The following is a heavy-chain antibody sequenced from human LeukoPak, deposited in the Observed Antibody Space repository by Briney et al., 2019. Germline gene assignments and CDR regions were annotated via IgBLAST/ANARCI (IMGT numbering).Heavy chain of an antibody. D-gene: IGHD3-10*01. J-gene: IGHJ4*02. CDR2: IKQDGSEK. Sequence: GGSLRLSCAASGFTFTTYWMSWVRQAPGKGLEWVANIKQDGSEKYYVDSVKGRITISRDNAKNSLYLQMNSLRVEDTAVYYCAKLAKYFYGSETYYFFEHWGQGTPVTASS. CDR1: GFTFTTYW. CDR3: AKLAKYFYGSETYYFFEH. V-gene: IGHV3-7*01.